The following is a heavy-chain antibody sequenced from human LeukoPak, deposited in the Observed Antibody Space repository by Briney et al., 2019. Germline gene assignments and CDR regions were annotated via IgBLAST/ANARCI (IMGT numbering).Heavy chain of an antibody. J-gene: IGHJ5*02. CDR2: ITANNTTK. D-gene: IGHD6-13*01. CDR3: AAASAFSSSWRS. CDR1: GLSFSSYN. V-gene: IGHV3-48*01. Sequence: GGSLRLSCTASGLSFSSYNMTWVRQAPGKGPEWVAYITANNTTKYYADSVKGRFTISRDNAKKSLFLQMNSLGAEDTAVYYCAAASAFSSSWRSWGQGTVVTVSS.